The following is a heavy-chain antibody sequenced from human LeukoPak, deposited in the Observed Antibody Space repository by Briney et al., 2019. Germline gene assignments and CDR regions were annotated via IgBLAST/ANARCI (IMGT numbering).Heavy chain of an antibody. J-gene: IGHJ6*02. Sequence: PGGSLRLSCAASGFTFSSYAMTWVRQAPGNGLEWVSLISGSGGNTYYADSVKGRFTISRDNSKNTLSLQMNSLRAEDTAVYYCAKDVRVGGGGMDVWGQGTPVTVSS. V-gene: IGHV3-23*01. CDR1: GFTFSSYA. CDR3: AKDVRVGGGGMDV. D-gene: IGHD1-26*01. CDR2: ISGSGGNT.